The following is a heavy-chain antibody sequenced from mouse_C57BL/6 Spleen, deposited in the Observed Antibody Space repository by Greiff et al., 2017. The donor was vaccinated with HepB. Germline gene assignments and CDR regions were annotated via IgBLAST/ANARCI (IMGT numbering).Heavy chain of an antibody. Sequence: QVQLQQPGTELVKPGASVKLSCKASGYTFTSYWMHWVKQRPGQGLEWIGNINPSNGGTNYNEKFKSKATLTVDKSSSPAYMQLSRLTSEDSAVYYCAAPFITTVGGFAYWGQGTLVTVSA. CDR3: AAPFITTVGGFAY. V-gene: IGHV1-53*01. CDR2: INPSNGGT. J-gene: IGHJ3*01. D-gene: IGHD1-1*01. CDR1: GYTFTSYW.